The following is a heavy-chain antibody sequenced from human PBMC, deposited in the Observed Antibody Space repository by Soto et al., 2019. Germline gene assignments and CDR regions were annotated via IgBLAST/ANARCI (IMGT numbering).Heavy chain of an antibody. V-gene: IGHV4-34*01. CDR2: INHSGST. Sequence: SETLSLTCAVYGGSFSGYYWSWIRQPPGKGLEWIGEINHSGSTNYNPSLKSRVTMSVDGSKNHFSLQLNSVTAADTAVYYCARGRLLPAVNFDYWGQGTLVTVSS. CDR1: GGSFSGYY. D-gene: IGHD2-2*01. J-gene: IGHJ4*02. CDR3: ARGRLLPAVNFDY.